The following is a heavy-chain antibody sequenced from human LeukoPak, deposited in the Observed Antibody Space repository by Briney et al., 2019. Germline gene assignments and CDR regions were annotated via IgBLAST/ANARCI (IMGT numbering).Heavy chain of an antibody. V-gene: IGHV5-51*01. CDR2: IYPGDSDT. CDR1: GYNFTTYW. J-gene: IGHJ4*02. Sequence: GESLKISCKASGYNFTTYWIGWVRQMPGKGLEWMGNIYPGDSDTRYSPSFQGQVTISADKSISTAYLQWSTLKSSDTAIYYCARSAKMYGSGSYYNYFDYWGQGTLATVSS. CDR3: ARSAKMYGSGSYYNYFDY. D-gene: IGHD3-10*01.